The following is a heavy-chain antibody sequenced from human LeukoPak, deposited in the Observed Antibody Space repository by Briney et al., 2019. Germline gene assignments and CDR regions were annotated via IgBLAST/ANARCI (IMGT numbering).Heavy chain of an antibody. J-gene: IGHJ6*03. D-gene: IGHD6-6*01. CDR3: ARDSPYSSSIYYYYYMDV. CDR2: ISAYNGNT. Sequence: ASVKVSCKASGYTFTSYGISWVRQAPGQGLEWMGWISAYNGNTNYAQKLQGRVTMTTDTSTSTAYMELRSLRSDDTAVYYCARDSPYSSSIYYYYYMDVWGKGTTVTVSS. CDR1: GYTFTSYG. V-gene: IGHV1-18*01.